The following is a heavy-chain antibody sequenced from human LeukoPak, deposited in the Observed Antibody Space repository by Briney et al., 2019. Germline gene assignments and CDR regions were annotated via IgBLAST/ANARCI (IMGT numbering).Heavy chain of an antibody. D-gene: IGHD2-15*01. V-gene: IGHV1-18*01. J-gene: IGHJ6*03. CDR2: INTYNGNT. CDR3: ARHGGSPPRYYYYMDV. Sequence: ASVKVSCKASGYTFTSCAISWVRQAPGQGLEWMGWINTYNGNTNCAQNFQDRVTMTTDTSTSTAYMELRSLKSDDTAVYYCARHGGSPPRYYYYMDVWGKGTTVTISS. CDR1: GYTFTSCA.